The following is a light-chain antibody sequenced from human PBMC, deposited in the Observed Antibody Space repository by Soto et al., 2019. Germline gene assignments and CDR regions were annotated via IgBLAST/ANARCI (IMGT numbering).Light chain of an antibody. CDR1: LTMNNN. Sequence: EIVMTQSPATLSVSPGESVTLSCRASLTMNNNIAWYQHKPGQAPRLLIFGASSRATGVPGRFSGSGFGTEVTLSISSLQSEDFAVYDCQQYNERPPWTFGQGTTVAMK. CDR2: GAS. J-gene: IGKJ1*01. V-gene: IGKV3-15*01. CDR3: QQYNERPPWT.